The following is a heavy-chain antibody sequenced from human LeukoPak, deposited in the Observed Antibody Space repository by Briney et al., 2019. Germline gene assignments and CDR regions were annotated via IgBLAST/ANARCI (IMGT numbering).Heavy chain of an antibody. CDR1: GYTLTSYG. V-gene: IGHV1-18*01. D-gene: IGHD1-26*01. CDR2: ISAYNGNT. Sequence: GASVKVSCKASGYTLTSYGISWVRQAPGQGLEWMGWISAYNGNTNYAQKLQGRVTMTTDTSTSTAYMELRSLRSDDTAVYYCARPYSGSREIWFDPWGQGTLVTVSS. J-gene: IGHJ5*02. CDR3: ARPYSGSREIWFDP.